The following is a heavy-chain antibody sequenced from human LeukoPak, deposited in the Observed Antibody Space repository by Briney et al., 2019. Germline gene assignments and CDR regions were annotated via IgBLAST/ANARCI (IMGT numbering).Heavy chain of an antibody. J-gene: IGHJ4*02. CDR1: EFTFSSYS. D-gene: IGHD2-2*01. CDR2: ISSSSNYI. CDR3: ARDPYCTSTSCYGTDY. Sequence: KTGGSLRLSCAASEFTFSSYSMNWVRQAPGKGLEWVSSISSSSNYIYYADSVKGRFTISRDNAKNSLYLQMNSLRAEDTAVYYCARDPYCTSTSCYGTDYWGQGTLVTVSS. V-gene: IGHV3-21*01.